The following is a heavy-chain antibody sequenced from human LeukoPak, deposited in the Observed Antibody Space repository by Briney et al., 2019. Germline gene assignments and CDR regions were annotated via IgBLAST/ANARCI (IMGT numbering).Heavy chain of an antibody. J-gene: IGHJ4*02. Sequence: SETLSLTCAVYGGSFSGYYWSWIRQPPGKGLEWIGEISHSGSTNYNPSLKSRVTISVDTSKNQFSLKLSSVTAADTAVYYCARGTAMVDYWGQGTLVTVSS. CDR1: GGSFSGYY. CDR2: ISHSGST. V-gene: IGHV4-34*01. D-gene: IGHD5-18*01. CDR3: ARGTAMVDY.